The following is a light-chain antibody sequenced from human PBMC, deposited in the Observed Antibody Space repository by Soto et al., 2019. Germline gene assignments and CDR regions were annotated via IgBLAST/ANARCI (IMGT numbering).Light chain of an antibody. CDR1: QSVLYSSNNKNY. J-gene: IGKJ4*01. CDR2: WAS. CDR3: QQYYSTPLT. Sequence: DIVMTQSPDSLAVSLGERATFNCKSSQSVLYSSNNKNYLAWYQQKPGQPPKLLIYWASTRGSGVPDRFSGSGSGTDFTLTISSLQAEDVAVYYCQQYYSTPLTFGGGTKVEIK. V-gene: IGKV4-1*01.